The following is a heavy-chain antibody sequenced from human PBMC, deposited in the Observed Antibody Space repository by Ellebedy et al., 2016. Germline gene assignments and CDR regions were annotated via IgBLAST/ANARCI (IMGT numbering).Heavy chain of an antibody. J-gene: IGHJ4*02. CDR1: GFTFGDYY. CDR2: ISYDGSNK. D-gene: IGHD6-13*01. Sequence: GGSLRLXCAASGFTFGDYYFSWIRQAPGKGLEWVAVISYDGSNKYYADSVKGRFTISRDNSKNTLYLQMNSLRAEDTAVYYCAKSQVSKGQQLGLVGGYWGQGTLVTVSS. CDR3: AKSQVSKGQQLGLVGGY. V-gene: IGHV3-30*18.